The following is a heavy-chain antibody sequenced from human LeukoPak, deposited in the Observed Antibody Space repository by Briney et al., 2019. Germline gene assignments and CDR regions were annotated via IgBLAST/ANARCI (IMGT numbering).Heavy chain of an antibody. V-gene: IGHV3-7*01. CDR1: GFTFSNYW. D-gene: IGHD1-14*01. Sequence: GGSLRLSCVASGFTFSNYWMSWVRQAPGKGLEWVANIKRDGRDKNSVDSVKGRFTISRDNAKNSMFLQMNSLRVEDTAVYYCARESRITGTTTSGFDIWGQGTMVIVSS. CDR2: IKRDGRDK. CDR3: ARESRITGTTTSGFDI. J-gene: IGHJ3*02.